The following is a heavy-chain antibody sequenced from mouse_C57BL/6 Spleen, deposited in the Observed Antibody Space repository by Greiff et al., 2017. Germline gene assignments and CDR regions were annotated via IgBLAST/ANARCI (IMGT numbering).Heavy chain of an antibody. Sequence: VQLQQPVAELVKPGASVKLSCKASGYTFTSYWMHWVKQRPGQGLEWIGMIHPNSGSTNYNEKFKSKATLTVDKSSSTAYMQLSSLTSEDSAVYYCARDYDYDEGYFDVWGTGTTVTVSS. J-gene: IGHJ1*03. CDR1: GYTFTSYW. D-gene: IGHD2-4*01. CDR2: IHPNSGST. CDR3: ARDYDYDEGYFDV. V-gene: IGHV1-64*01.